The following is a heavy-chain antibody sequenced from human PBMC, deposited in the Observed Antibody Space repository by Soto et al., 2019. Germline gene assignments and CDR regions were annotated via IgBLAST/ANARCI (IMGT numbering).Heavy chain of an antibody. V-gene: IGHV3-23*04. CDR2: ISGSGGST. CDR3: AKDRQLVGTGDYYYGMDV. CDR1: GFTFSSYA. Sequence: EVQLVESGGGLVKPGGSLRLYCAASGFTFSSYAMSWVRQAPGKGLEWVSAISGSGGSTYYADSVKGRFTISRDNSKNTLYLQMNSLRADDTAVYYCAKDRQLVGTGDYYYGMDVWGQGTTVTVSS. D-gene: IGHD6-6*01. J-gene: IGHJ6*02.